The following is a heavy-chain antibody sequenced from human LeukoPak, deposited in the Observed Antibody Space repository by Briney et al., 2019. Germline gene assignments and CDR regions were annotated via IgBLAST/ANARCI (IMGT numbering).Heavy chain of an antibody. CDR2: ISGSGGST. CDR1: GFTFSSYE. D-gene: IGHD6-6*01. Sequence: GGSLRLSCAASGFTFSSYEMNWVRQAPGKGLEWVSAISGSGGSTYYADSVKGRFTISRDNSKNTPYLQMNSLRAEDTAVYYCAKPFGSSLKGYYFDYWGQGTLVTVSS. J-gene: IGHJ4*02. CDR3: AKPFGSSLKGYYFDY. V-gene: IGHV3-23*01.